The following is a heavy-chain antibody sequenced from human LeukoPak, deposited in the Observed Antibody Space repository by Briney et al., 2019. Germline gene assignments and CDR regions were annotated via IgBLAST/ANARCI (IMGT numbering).Heavy chain of an antibody. D-gene: IGHD3-22*01. CDR1: GYTFTGYY. Sequence: ASVKVSCKASGYTFTGYYMHWVRQAPGQGLEWMGRINPNSGGTNYAQKFQGRVTMTRDTSISTAYMELSRLRSDDTAVYCCARDPYYYDSSGYSRFDYWGQGTLVTVPS. J-gene: IGHJ4*02. CDR2: INPNSGGT. V-gene: IGHV1-2*06. CDR3: ARDPYYYDSSGYSRFDY.